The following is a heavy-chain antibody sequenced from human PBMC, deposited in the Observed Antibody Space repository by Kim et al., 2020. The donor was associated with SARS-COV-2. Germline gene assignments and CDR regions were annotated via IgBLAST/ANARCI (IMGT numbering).Heavy chain of an antibody. D-gene: IGHD3-9*01. Sequence: GGSLRLSCAASGFTFSSYSMNWVRQAPGKGLEWVSSISSSSSYIYYADSVKGRFTISRDNAKNSLYLQMNSLRAEDTAVYYCARDWDFDWLLYGYYYGMEVWGQGTTVNVSS. V-gene: IGHV3-21*01. CDR1: GFTFSSYS. CDR2: ISSSSSYI. CDR3: ARDWDFDWLLYGYYYGMEV. J-gene: IGHJ6*02.